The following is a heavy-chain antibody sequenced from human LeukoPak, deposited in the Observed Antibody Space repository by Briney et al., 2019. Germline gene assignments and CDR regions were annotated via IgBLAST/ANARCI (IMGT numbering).Heavy chain of an antibody. J-gene: IGHJ5*02. CDR1: GGTFSSYA. D-gene: IGHD2-15*01. Sequence: ASVKVSCKASGGTFSSYAISWVRQAPGQGLEWMGGIIPIFGTANYAQKFQGRVTITTDESTSTAYMELSSLRSEDTAVYYCARVSGYCSGGNCYDWFDPWGQGTLVTVSS. CDR3: ARVSGYCSGGNCYDWFDP. CDR2: IIPIFGTA. V-gene: IGHV1-69*05.